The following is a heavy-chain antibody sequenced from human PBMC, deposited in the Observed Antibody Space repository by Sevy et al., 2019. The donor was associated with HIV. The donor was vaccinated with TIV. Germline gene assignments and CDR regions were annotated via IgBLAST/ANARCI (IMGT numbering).Heavy chain of an antibody. Sequence: ASVKVSCKASGYTFTSYGISWVRQAPGQGLEWMGWISAYNGNTNYAQKLQGRVTMTTDTSTSTAYMELRSLRSDDTAVYYCAGDRPGYYDSSGYYARFDYWGQGTLVTVSS. J-gene: IGHJ4*02. D-gene: IGHD3-22*01. V-gene: IGHV1-18*01. CDR2: ISAYNGNT. CDR1: GYTFTSYG. CDR3: AGDRPGYYDSSGYYARFDY.